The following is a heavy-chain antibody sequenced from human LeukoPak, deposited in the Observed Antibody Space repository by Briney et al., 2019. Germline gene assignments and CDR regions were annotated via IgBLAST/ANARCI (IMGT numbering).Heavy chain of an antibody. Sequence: GGSLRLSCAASGFTFSDYYMSWIRQVPGKGLEYLSYISNDGSTIKYIDSVKGRFTTSRDNAKHLVFLEMSSLRAEGTAVYYWTTPARLSEFRGQGTLVTVSS. CDR1: GFTFSDYY. D-gene: IGHD2-2*01. J-gene: IGHJ4*02. CDR3: TTPARLSEF. V-gene: IGHV3-11*01. CDR2: ISNDGSTI.